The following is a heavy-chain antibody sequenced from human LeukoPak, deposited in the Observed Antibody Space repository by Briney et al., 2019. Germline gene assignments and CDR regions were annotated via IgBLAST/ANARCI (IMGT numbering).Heavy chain of an antibody. V-gene: IGHV1-69*05. D-gene: IGHD6-13*01. CDR3: ANSSCIKYNWFDP. CDR2: IIPIFGTA. J-gene: IGHJ5*02. Sequence: SVKVSCKASGGTFSSYAISWVRQAHGQGLEWMGRIIPIFGTANYAQKFQGRVTITTDESTSTAYMELSSLRSEDTAVYYCANSSCIKYNWFDPWGQGTLVTVSS. CDR1: GGTFSSYA.